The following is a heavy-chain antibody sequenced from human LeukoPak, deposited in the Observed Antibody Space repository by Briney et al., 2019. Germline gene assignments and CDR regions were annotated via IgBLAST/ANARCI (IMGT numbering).Heavy chain of an antibody. D-gene: IGHD2-2*01. Sequence: SVKVSCKAAGGTFSSYAISWVRQAPGQGLEWMGGIIPIFGTANYAQKFKGRVTINTDEYTSTAYMELSSLRSEDTAVYYCARGDIAVVPGASRYYYMDVWGKGTTVTVSS. CDR1: GGTFSSYA. CDR3: ARGDIAVVPGASRYYYMDV. CDR2: IIPIFGTA. V-gene: IGHV1-69*05. J-gene: IGHJ6*03.